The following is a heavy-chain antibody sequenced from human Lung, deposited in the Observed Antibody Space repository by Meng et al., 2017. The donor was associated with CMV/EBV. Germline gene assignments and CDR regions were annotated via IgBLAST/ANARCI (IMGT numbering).Heavy chain of an antibody. CDR1: GFTFSSYS. D-gene: IGHD6-6*01. Sequence: SCAASGFTFSSYSMNWVRQAPGKGLEWVSSISSSSSYIYYADSVKGRFTISRDNAKNSLYLQMNSLRAEDTAVYYCATGGAARQEDYWGQGTLVTVSS. CDR3: ATGGAARQEDY. J-gene: IGHJ4*02. CDR2: ISSSSSYI. V-gene: IGHV3-21*01.